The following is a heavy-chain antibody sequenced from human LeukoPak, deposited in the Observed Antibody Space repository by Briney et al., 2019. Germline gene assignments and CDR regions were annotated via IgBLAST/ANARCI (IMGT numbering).Heavy chain of an antibody. CDR3: ARDAVAVADDDGNWFDP. CDR1: GYTFNSYG. V-gene: IGHV1-18*01. D-gene: IGHD6-19*01. J-gene: IGHJ5*02. CDR2: ISAYNGNT. Sequence: ASVKLSCKASGYTFNSYGISWVRQAPGQGLEWMGWISAYNGNTNYTQKFQGRVTMTTDKSTRTAYMELRSLRSDDTAVYYCARDAVAVADDDGNWFDPWGQGTLVTVSS.